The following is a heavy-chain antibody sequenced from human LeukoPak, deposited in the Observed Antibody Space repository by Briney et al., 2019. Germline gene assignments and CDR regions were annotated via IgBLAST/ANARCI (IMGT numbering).Heavy chain of an antibody. D-gene: IGHD4-23*01. V-gene: IGHV4-34*01. CDR3: ARGVRGYGGDL. Sequence: SETLSLTCAVYGGSFRGYYWSWIRQPPGKGLEWIGEINHSGSTNYNPSLKSRVTISVDTSKHQFSLKLSSVTAADTAVYYCARGVRGYGGDLWGQETLVTVSS. CDR1: GGSFRGYY. CDR2: INHSGST. J-gene: IGHJ5*02.